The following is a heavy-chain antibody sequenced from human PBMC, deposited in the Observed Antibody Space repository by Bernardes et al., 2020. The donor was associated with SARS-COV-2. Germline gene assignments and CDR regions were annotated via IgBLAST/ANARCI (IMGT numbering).Heavy chain of an antibody. CDR3: ARGPGSHQTLFGMVIDFNVDV. V-gene: IGHV1-18*04. D-gene: IGHD3-3*01. J-gene: IGHJ6*02. CDR1: GYSFTTYL. CDR2: IAAYNGKT. Sequence: ASVKVSCKASGYSFTTYLINWVRQAPGQGLEWMGWIAAYNGKTNYAENFQDRVSMTMDTATSTAYMELRSLRSDDTAVYYCARGPGSHQTLFGMVIDFNVDVWGQGTTVTVSS.